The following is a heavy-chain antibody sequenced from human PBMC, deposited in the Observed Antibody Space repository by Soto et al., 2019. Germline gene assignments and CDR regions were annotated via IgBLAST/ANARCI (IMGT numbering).Heavy chain of an antibody. CDR1: GYSFTSYW. Sequence: GESLKISCKGSGYSFTSYWIGWVRQMPGKGLEWMGIIYPGDSDTRYSPSFQGQVTISAGKSISTAYLQWSSLKASDTAMYYCARATTPRNNYFDYWGQGTLVTVSS. CDR2: IYPGDSDT. D-gene: IGHD4-17*01. V-gene: IGHV5-51*01. CDR3: ARATTPRNNYFDY. J-gene: IGHJ4*02.